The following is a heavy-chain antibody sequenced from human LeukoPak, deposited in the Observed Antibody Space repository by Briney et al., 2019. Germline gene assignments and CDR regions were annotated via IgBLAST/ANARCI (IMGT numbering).Heavy chain of an antibody. J-gene: IGHJ4*02. CDR2: IWYDGSNK. CDR3: ASSTITATLDY. D-gene: IGHD5-24*01. V-gene: IGHV3-33*01. Sequence: PGRSLRLSCAASGSTFSSYGMHWVRQAPGKGLEWVAVIWYDGSNKYYADSVKGRFTISRDNSKNTLYLQMNSLRAEDTAVYYCASSTITATLDYWGQGTLVTVSS. CDR1: GSTFSSYG.